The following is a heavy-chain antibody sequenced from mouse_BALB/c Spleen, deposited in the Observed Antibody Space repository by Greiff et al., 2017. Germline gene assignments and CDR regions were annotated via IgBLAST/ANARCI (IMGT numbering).Heavy chain of an antibody. CDR2: ISDGGSYT. Sequence: EVMLVESGGGLVKPGGSLKLSCAASGFTFSDYYMYWVRQTPEKRLEWVATISDGGSYTYYPDSVKGRFTISRDNAKNNLYLQMSSLKSEDTAMYYGARDRYGNYFYAMDYWGQGTSVTVSS. CDR1: GFTFSDYY. CDR3: ARDRYGNYFYAMDY. J-gene: IGHJ4*01. D-gene: IGHD2-10*02. V-gene: IGHV5-4*02.